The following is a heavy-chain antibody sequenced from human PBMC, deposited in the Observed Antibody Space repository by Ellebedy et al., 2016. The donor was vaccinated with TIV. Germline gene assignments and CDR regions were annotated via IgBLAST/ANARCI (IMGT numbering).Heavy chain of an antibody. CDR1: GLLFTNAW. CDR3: NTGWAFDD. Sequence: GESLKISXEASGLLFTNAWMTWVRQAPGKGLEWIGRIQSRSEGGTVAYAAPVQGRFIISRDESENKLYLQMHSLRTEDTGIYYCNTGWAFDDWGQGTRVTVSS. V-gene: IGHV3-15*05. CDR2: IQSRSEGGTV. J-gene: IGHJ3*01.